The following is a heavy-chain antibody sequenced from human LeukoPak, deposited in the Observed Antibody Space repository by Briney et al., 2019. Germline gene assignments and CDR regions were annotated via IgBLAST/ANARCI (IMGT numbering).Heavy chain of an antibody. CDR3: VRVKGSYFDY. CDR2: ISSSGSAI. D-gene: IGHD2-15*01. Sequence: PGGSLRLSCAASGFPPSSYSINWVRQAPGKGLEWVSYISSSGSAIYYVDSVKGRFTVSRDNAKNSLFLQMNSPRAEDTAVYYCVRVKGSYFDYWGQGALVTVSS. J-gene: IGHJ4*02. CDR1: GFPPSSYS. V-gene: IGHV3-48*01.